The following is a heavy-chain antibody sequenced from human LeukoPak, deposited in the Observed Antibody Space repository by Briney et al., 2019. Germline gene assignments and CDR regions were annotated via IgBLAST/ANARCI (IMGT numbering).Heavy chain of an antibody. CDR2: ISSSGRTK. CDR1: AFIFNNYN. J-gene: IGHJ2*01. CDR3: AKERNWYFDL. Sequence: GGSLRLSCAASAFIFNNYNMNWVRQAPGKGLEWVSFISSSGRTKYYADSVKGRFTISRDNAKNSLYLQMNSLRAEDTALYYCAKERNWYFDLWGRGTLVTVSS. V-gene: IGHV3-48*04.